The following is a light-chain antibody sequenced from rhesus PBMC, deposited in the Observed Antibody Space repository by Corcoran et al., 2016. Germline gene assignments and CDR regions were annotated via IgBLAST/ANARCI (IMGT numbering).Light chain of an antibody. V-gene: IGKV1-74*01. Sequence: IQMTQSPSSLSASVGDRVTITCRASENVKNYLYWYQQKPGKTPKLLIYKASTLQSGFPSRFSGSGAGTDFTLTISSLQPEDFATYYCQNSYGMPLTFGGGTKVELK. CDR3: QNSYGMPLT. CDR1: ENVKNY. J-gene: IGKJ4*01. CDR2: KAS.